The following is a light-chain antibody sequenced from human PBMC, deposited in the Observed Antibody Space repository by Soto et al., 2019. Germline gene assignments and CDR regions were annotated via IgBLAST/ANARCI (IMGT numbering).Light chain of an antibody. J-gene: IGLJ1*01. Sequence: QPVLTQPASVSGSPGQSIAISCTGTSSDVGGYNYVSWYQQYPGKAPKLVIYHVSNRPSGVSNRFSGSKSGNSASLTISGLQAEDEADYYCSSYTSTSTYVFGTGTKLTVL. V-gene: IGLV2-14*01. CDR1: SSDVGGYNY. CDR3: SSYTSTSTYV. CDR2: HVS.